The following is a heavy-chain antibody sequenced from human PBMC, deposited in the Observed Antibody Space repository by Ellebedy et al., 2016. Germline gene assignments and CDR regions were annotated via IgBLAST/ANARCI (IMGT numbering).Heavy chain of an antibody. CDR2: IPGPSTPI. CDR3: ARSGEWYFEL. J-gene: IGHJ2*01. CDR1: GFRFSDYS. Sequence: GGSLRLSCAASGFRFSDYSMNWVRQAPGKGLEWIAYIPGPSTPIYYADSVKGRFTITRDNGKNSFYLQMNSLLDEDTAVYYCARSGEWYFELWGRGTLVTVSS. V-gene: IGHV3-48*02. D-gene: IGHD3-10*01.